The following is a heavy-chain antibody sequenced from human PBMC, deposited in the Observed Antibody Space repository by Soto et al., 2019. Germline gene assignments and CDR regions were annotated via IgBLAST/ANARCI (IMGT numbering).Heavy chain of an antibody. V-gene: IGHV3-9*01. CDR3: AKDRGSGSYAANYYYYGMDV. Sequence: GGSLRLSCAASGFTFADYAMHWVRQAPGKGLEWVSGINWNSGSIGYADSVKGRFTISRDNAKTSLYLQMNSLRAEDTALYYCAKDRGSGSYAANYYYYGMDVWGQGT. CDR2: INWNSGSI. CDR1: GFTFADYA. D-gene: IGHD3-10*01. J-gene: IGHJ6*02.